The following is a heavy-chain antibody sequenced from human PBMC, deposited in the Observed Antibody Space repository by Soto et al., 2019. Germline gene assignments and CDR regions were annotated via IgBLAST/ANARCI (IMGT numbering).Heavy chain of an antibody. D-gene: IGHD6-13*01. CDR1: GYTLTELS. CDR3: ARNLASADV. J-gene: IGHJ4*02. CDR2: INPSGGST. Sequence: ASVKVSCKVSGYTLTELSMHWVRQAPGQGLEWMAIINPSGGSTNYAQKFQGRITLTGDTSTSTVYMELSSLRSEDTAVYYCARNLASADVWGQGTLVTV. V-gene: IGHV1-46*01.